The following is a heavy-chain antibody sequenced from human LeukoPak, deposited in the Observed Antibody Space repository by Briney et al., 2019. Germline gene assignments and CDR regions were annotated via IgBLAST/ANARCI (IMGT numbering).Heavy chain of an antibody. CDR1: GFTFNTYS. Sequence: EGSLRLSCAASGFTFNTYSLIWVRRAPGKGLEWVSSISGSSTYIFYADSVKGRFTISRDNAKNSLYLQMNSLRAEDTAVYYCARDGSGLGYYSSTNCRGAFDIWGQGTMVTVSS. D-gene: IGHD2-2*01. V-gene: IGHV3-21*01. J-gene: IGHJ3*02. CDR2: ISGSSTYI. CDR3: ARDGSGLGYYSSTNCRGAFDI.